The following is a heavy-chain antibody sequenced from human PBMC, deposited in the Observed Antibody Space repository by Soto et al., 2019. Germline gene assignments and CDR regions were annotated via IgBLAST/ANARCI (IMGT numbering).Heavy chain of an antibody. J-gene: IGHJ4*02. Sequence: QVHLQESGPGLVKPSGTLSLTCIVSGGSISRGDCWSWVGQPPGKGLEWIGEIYHSGNTNYNPSFKTRVSISVDKSKNQFSLKMSSVTAADTAVYYCARDPYGDYSYYDSWGQGTLVTVSS. CDR1: GGSISRGDC. D-gene: IGHD4-17*01. CDR3: ARDPYGDYSYYDS. CDR2: IYHSGNT. V-gene: IGHV4-4*02.